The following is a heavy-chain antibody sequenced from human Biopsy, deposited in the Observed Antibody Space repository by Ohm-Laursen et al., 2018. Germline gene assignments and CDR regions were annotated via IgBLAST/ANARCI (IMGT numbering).Heavy chain of an antibody. Sequence: GTLSLTCEVSGESFSDYYWSWIRQSPGKGLEWIGEINHRGRSSYSPSLKSRVTISMDTSKNQFSLKLTSVTAADTAVYYCARWEVGYSANDLRFDYWGQGTLVTVSS. CDR1: GESFSDYY. D-gene: IGHD5-12*01. CDR2: INHRGRS. J-gene: IGHJ4*02. CDR3: ARWEVGYSANDLRFDY. V-gene: IGHV4-34*01.